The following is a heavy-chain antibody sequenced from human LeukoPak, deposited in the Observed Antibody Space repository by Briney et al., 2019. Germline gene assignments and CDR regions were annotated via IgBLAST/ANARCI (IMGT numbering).Heavy chain of an antibody. V-gene: IGHV4-34*01. D-gene: IGHD2-8*01. CDR3: ARDTRYCTNGVCSSYYYYYMDV. CDR1: GGSFIGYY. Sequence: SETLSLTCAVYGGSFIGYYWSWIRQPPGKGLEWIGEINHSGSTNYNPSLKSRVTISVDTSKNQFSLKLSSVTAADTAVYYCARDTRYCTNGVCSSYYYYYMDVWGKGTTVTVSS. CDR2: INHSGST. J-gene: IGHJ6*03.